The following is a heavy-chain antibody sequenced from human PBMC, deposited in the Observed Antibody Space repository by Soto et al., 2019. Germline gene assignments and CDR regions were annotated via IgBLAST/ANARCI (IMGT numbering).Heavy chain of an antibody. CDR3: ARDPYYGSGSYYNSNPDNWFDP. CDR2: IIPILGIA. V-gene: IGHV1-69*04. D-gene: IGHD3-10*01. CDR1: GGTFSSYT. Sequence: SVKVSCKASGGTFSSYTISWVRQAPGQGLEWMGRIIPILGIANYAQKFQGRVTITADKSTSTAYMELSSLRSEDTAVYYCARDPYYGSGSYYNSNPDNWFDPWGQGTLVTVSS. J-gene: IGHJ5*02.